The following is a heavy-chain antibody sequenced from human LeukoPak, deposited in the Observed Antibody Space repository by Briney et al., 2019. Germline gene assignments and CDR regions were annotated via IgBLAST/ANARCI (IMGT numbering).Heavy chain of an antibody. D-gene: IGHD1-26*01. J-gene: IGHJ4*02. CDR1: GFTFSDYY. CDR2: ISTSGTNI. CDR3: TKRGGGSGSHPWHFDY. Sequence: RGSLRLSCAASGFTFSDYYISWIRQAPGRGLEWVSYISTSGTNIYYADSVKGRFTISRDNAKNSLFLQMNSLRAEDTAVYYCTKRGGGSGSHPWHFDYWGQGTLVTVSS. V-gene: IGHV3-11*01.